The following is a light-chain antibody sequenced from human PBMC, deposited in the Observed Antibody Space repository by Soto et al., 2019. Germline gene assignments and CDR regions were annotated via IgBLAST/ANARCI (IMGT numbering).Light chain of an antibody. CDR1: SSDVGGYNY. Sequence: QSVLTQPASVSGSPGQSITISCTGTSSDVGGYNYVSWYQQHPGKAPKLMIYDVSNRPSGVSNRFSGSKSANTASLTISGLQAEDDDYYYCSSYTSSSTLLFGGGTKLTVL. CDR2: DVS. J-gene: IGLJ2*01. V-gene: IGLV2-14*01. CDR3: SSYTSSSTLL.